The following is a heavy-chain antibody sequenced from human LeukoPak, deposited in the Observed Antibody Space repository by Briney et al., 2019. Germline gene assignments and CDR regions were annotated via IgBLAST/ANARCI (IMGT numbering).Heavy chain of an antibody. Sequence: GGSLRLSRAASGFTFSSYEMNWVRQAPGKGLEWVSYISSSGSTIYYADSVKGRFTISRDNAKNSLYLQMNSLRAEDTAVYYCAREAGVRGKYGMDVWGKGTTVTVSS. D-gene: IGHD3-10*01. CDR1: GFTFSSYE. V-gene: IGHV3-48*03. J-gene: IGHJ6*04. CDR2: ISSSGSTI. CDR3: AREAGVRGKYGMDV.